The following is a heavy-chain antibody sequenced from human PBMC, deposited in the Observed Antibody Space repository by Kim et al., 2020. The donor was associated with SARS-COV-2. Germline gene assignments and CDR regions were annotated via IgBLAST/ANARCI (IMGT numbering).Heavy chain of an antibody. CDR1: GGTFSSYA. CDR2: IIPIFGTA. Sequence: SVKVSCKASGGTFSSYAISWVRQAPGQGLEWMGGIIPIFGTANYAQKFQGRVTITADESTSTAYMELSSLRSEDTAVYYCVRPHLPYCSSTSCYGGLDYWGQGTLVTVSS. CDR3: VRPHLPYCSSTSCYGGLDY. V-gene: IGHV1-69*13. D-gene: IGHD2-2*01. J-gene: IGHJ4*02.